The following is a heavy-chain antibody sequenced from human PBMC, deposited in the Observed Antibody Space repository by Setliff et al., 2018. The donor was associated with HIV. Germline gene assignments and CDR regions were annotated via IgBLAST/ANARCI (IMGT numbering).Heavy chain of an antibody. CDR2: IYSSGST. CDR1: GGSINSYY. Sequence: NPSETLSLTCTVSGGSINSYYWSWIRQPAGKGLEWIGRIYSSGSTNYNPSLKSRVTMSVDTSKNQISLKLSSVTAADTAMYYCARRMAAGTFDYWGQGTLVTVSS. CDR3: ARRMAAGTFDY. V-gene: IGHV4-4*07. D-gene: IGHD6-13*01. J-gene: IGHJ4*02.